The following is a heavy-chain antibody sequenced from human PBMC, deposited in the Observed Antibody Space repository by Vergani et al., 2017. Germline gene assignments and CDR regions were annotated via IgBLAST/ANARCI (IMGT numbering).Heavy chain of an antibody. CDR3: ARHGGSGWSLDY. CDR2: IKQDESEK. CDR1: GFTFSSYW. D-gene: IGHD6-19*01. Sequence: EVHLVESGGGLVQPGESLKLSCAASGFTFSSYWMSWVRQAPGKGLEWVANIKQDESEKYYVDSVKGRFTISRDNAKHSLYLQMNSLRAEDTAVYYCARHGGSGWSLDYWGQGTLVTVSS. J-gene: IGHJ4*02. V-gene: IGHV3-7*01.